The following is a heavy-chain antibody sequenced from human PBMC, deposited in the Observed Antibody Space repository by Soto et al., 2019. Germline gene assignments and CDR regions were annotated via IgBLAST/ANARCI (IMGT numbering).Heavy chain of an antibody. CDR3: ARDRGPSSGYYPYWFDP. J-gene: IGHJ5*02. D-gene: IGHD3-22*01. Sequence: QVQLVQSGAEVKKPGSSVKVSCKASGGTFSSYAISWVRQAPGQGLEWMGEIIPIFGTANYAQKFQGRVTITADESPSTAYMELSSLRSEDTAGYYCARDRGPSSGYYPYWFDPWGQGPLVTVSS. CDR2: IIPIFGTA. V-gene: IGHV1-69*12. CDR1: GGTFSSYA.